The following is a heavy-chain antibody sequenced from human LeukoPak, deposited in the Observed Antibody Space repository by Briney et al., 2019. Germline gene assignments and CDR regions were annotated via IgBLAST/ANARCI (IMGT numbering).Heavy chain of an antibody. Sequence: PSEPLSLTCTVSGGSISSGGYYGSWIRQHPGKGLEWIGYIYYSGSTYYNPSLKSRVTISVDTSKNQFSLKLNSVTAADTAVYYCARQEYYYYGMDLWGQGTTVTVSS. CDR1: GGSISSGGYY. V-gene: IGHV4-31*03. J-gene: IGHJ6*02. CDR2: IYYSGST. CDR3: ARQEYYYYGMDL.